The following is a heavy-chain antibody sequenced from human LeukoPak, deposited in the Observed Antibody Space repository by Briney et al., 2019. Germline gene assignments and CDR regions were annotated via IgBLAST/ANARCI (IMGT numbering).Heavy chain of an antibody. CDR2: IYYSGST. CDR1: GGSISSSSYY. V-gene: IGHV4-39*01. D-gene: IGHD6-19*01. CDR3: ARHRSGSSWFAP. J-gene: IGHJ5*02. Sequence: SETLALTCTVSGGSISSSSYYWGWIRQPPGKGLEWIGSIYYSGSTYYNPSLKSRVTISVDTSKNQFSLRLSSVTAADTAVYYCARHRSGSSWFAPWGQGTLVTVSS.